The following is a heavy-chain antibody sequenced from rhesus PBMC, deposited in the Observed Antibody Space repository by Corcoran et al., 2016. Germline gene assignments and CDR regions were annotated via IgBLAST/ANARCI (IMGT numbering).Heavy chain of an antibody. J-gene: IGHJ4*01. D-gene: IGHD1-7*02. CDR2: VDPEDGEA. CDR1: GYTFTDSY. CDR3: ATGHWNDLYY. Sequence: EVQLVQSGAEVKKPGASVKISCKASGYTFTDSYLHLVRQAPGKGLEWMGRVDPEDGEAIHAKKFQDRVTITADTSTDTAYMELSSLRSEDTAVYYCATGHWNDLYYWGQGVLVTVSS. V-gene: IGHV1-111*02.